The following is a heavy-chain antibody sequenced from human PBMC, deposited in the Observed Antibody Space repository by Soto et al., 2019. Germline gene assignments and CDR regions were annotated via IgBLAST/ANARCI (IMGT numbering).Heavy chain of an antibody. D-gene: IGHD1-7*01. V-gene: IGHV3-7*01. J-gene: IGHJ4*02. CDR3: TRDRSGTMLF. CDR2: MNQDGSER. Sequence: EVQLVESGGGLVQPGGSLRLSCAASGFTFSNYWMSWVRQAPGEGLEWVANMNQDGSERYYVDSVKGRFTISRNNAKNSLLLQMDSLRAEDTAIYYCTRDRSGTMLFWGQGTLVTVSS. CDR1: GFTFSNYW.